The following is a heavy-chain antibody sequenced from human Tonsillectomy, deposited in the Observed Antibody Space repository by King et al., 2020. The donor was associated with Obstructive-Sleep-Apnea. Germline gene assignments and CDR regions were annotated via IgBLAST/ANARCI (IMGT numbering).Heavy chain of an antibody. CDR2: ISWNSGRI. J-gene: IGHJ4*02. D-gene: IGHD6-19*01. CDR1: GFTFEDYA. CDR3: AKDLSSGWYGPVDY. V-gene: IGHV3-9*01. Sequence: VQLVESGGGLVQPGRSLRLSCAASGFTFEDYARHWVRQAPGKGLEWVSGISWNSGRIGYADSVKGRFTISRDNAKNSLFLQMNSLRTEDTALYYCAKDLSSGWYGPVDYWGQGTLVTVSS.